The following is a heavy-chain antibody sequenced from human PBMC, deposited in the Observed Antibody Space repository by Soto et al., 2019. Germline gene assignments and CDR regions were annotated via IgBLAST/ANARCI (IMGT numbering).Heavy chain of an antibody. CDR2: INHSGST. V-gene: IGHV4-34*01. CDR3: ARYSYGIFDY. J-gene: IGHJ4*02. CDR1: GGTFSSYY. Sequence: SETLSLSCAVYGGTFSSYYWSWIRQPPGKGLEWIGEINHSGSTNYNPSLKSRVTISVDTSKNQFSLKLSTVTAADTAVYYSARYSYGIFDYWGQGTLVTVSS. D-gene: IGHD5-18*01.